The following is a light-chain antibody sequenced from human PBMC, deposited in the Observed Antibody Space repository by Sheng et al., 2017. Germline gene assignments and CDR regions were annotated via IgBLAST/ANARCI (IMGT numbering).Light chain of an antibody. CDR3: SSYAGNNNFYV. CDR2: DVS. CDR1: SGDIGGYNY. Sequence: QSALTQPASLSGSPGQSITISCTGTSGDIGGYNYVSWYQQHPGYAPKLMIYDVSYRPSGVSNRFSGSKSGNTASLTISGLQTEDEAYYYCSSYAGNNNFYVFGTGTKVTVL. V-gene: IGLV2-14*03. J-gene: IGLJ1*01.